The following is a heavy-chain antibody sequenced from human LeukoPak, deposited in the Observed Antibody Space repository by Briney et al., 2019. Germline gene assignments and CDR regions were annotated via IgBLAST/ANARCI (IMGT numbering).Heavy chain of an antibody. CDR3: ARDRSTIYYDSSGYYYYYYGMDV. CDR1: GFTFSSYA. D-gene: IGHD3-22*01. J-gene: IGHJ6*02. Sequence: GWSLRLSCAASGFTFSSYAMHWVRQAPGKGLEYVSAISSNGGSTYYANSVKGRFTISRDNSKNTLYLQMGSLRAEDMAVYYCARDRSTIYYDSSGYYYYYYGMDVWGQGTTVTVSS. CDR2: ISSNGGST. V-gene: IGHV3-64*01.